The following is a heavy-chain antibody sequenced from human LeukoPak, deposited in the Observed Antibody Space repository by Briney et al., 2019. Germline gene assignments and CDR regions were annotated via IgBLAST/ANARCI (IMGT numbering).Heavy chain of an antibody. J-gene: IGHJ4*02. V-gene: IGHV1-18*01. CDR3: ASGYCSGGSCYSFDY. CDR2: ISAYNGNT. Sequence: ASVKVSCKASGYTFTSYGISWVRQAPGQGLEWMGWISAYNGNTNYAQKLQGRVTMTTDTSTSTAYMELRSLRSDDTAVYYRASGYCSGGSCYSFDYWGQGTLVTVSS. CDR1: GYTFTSYG. D-gene: IGHD2-15*01.